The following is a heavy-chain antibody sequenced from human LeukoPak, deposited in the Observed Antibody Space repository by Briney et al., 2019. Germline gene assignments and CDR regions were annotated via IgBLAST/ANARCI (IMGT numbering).Heavy chain of an antibody. Sequence: SETLSLPCSVSGGSISSYYWSWIRQPPGKGLEWLGYIYYSGSTNYNPSLKSRVTISLDTSKSQFSLKLTSVTAADTAVYYCARAPIPYDRSRTDYRFDPWGQGTLVTVAS. CDR1: GGSISSYY. CDR2: IYYSGST. J-gene: IGHJ5*02. V-gene: IGHV4-59*01. CDR3: ARAPIPYDRSRTDYRFDP. D-gene: IGHD3-16*01.